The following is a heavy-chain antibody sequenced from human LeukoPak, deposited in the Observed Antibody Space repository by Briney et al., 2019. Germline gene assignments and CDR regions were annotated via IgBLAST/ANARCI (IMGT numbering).Heavy chain of an antibody. D-gene: IGHD2-15*01. J-gene: IGHJ4*02. Sequence: GGSLRLSXAASGFTFSSYAMSWVRQAPGKGLEWVSAISGSGGSTYYADSVKGRFTISRDNSKNTLYLQMNSLRAEDTAVYYCAKVRWGSGGSCYDYWGQGTLVTVSS. CDR3: AKVRWGSGGSCYDY. CDR2: ISGSGGST. V-gene: IGHV3-23*01. CDR1: GFTFSSYA.